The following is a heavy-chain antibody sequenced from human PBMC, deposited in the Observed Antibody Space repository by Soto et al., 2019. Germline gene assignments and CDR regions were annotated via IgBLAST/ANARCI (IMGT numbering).Heavy chain of an antibody. D-gene: IGHD3-10*01. CDR1: GGSISSYY. Sequence: QVQLQESGPGLVKPSETLSLTCTVSGGSISSYYWSWIRQPPGKGLEWIGYIYYSGSTNYNPSLKRRVTISVDTSKNQFSLKLSSVTAADTAVYYCASDYGSGSYYNSYWYFDLWGRGTLVTVSS. CDR3: ASDYGSGSYYNSYWYFDL. J-gene: IGHJ2*01. V-gene: IGHV4-59*01. CDR2: IYYSGST.